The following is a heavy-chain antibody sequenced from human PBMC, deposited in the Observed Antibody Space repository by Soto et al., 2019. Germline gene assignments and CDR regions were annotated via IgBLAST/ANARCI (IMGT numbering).Heavy chain of an antibody. CDR2: ISGSGGST. V-gene: IGHV3-23*01. D-gene: IGHD1-1*01. J-gene: IGHJ6*04. CDR1: GFTFSSFA. CDR3: ANANGPYGMDV. Sequence: AGGSLRLSWAVSGFTFSSFARSWVRQAQGKGLEWVSAISGSGGSTYYADSVKGRFTISRDNSKNTLYLQMNSLRAEDTAVYDGANANGPYGMDVWGKGTTDTGSS.